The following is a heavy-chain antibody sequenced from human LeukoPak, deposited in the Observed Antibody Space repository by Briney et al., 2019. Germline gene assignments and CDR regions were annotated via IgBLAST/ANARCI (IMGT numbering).Heavy chain of an antibody. CDR2: IWYDGSSK. J-gene: IGHJ4*02. CDR3: ARVSGYSGTWYVDY. D-gene: IGHD6-13*01. Sequence: PGRSLRLSCVASGFTFKSYGMHWVRQAPGKGLEWVAIIWYDGSSKYYADFVKGRFTTSRDSSKNTLYPQMNSLRADDTAVYYCARVSGYSGTWYVDYWGQGTLVTVSS. CDR1: GFTFKSYG. V-gene: IGHV3-33*01.